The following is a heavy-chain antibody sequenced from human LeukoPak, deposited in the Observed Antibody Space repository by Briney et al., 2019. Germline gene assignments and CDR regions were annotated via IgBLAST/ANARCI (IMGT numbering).Heavy chain of an antibody. J-gene: IGHJ4*02. Sequence: PGGSLRLSCAASGFTFSSDAMSWVRQAPGKGLEWVSTLGGYGGSTYYADSVKGRFTISRDNSKNTLYLQMNSLRAEDTAVYYCARDLGGYSYVYYFDYWGQGALVTVSS. V-gene: IGHV3-23*01. CDR1: GFTFSSDA. D-gene: IGHD5-18*01. CDR3: ARDLGGYSYVYYFDY. CDR2: LGGYGGST.